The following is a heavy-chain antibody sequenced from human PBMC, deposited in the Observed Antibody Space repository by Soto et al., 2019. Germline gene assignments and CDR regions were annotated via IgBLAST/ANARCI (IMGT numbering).Heavy chain of an antibody. CDR2: INAGNGNT. J-gene: IGHJ6*03. Sequence: ASVKVSCKASGYTFTSYAMHWVRQAPGQRLEWMGWINAGNGNTKYSQKFQGRVTITRDTSASTAYMELSSLRSEDTAVYYCARCLVGYYYYYMDVWGKGTTVTVSS. D-gene: IGHD2-15*01. V-gene: IGHV1-3*01. CDR1: GYTFTSYA. CDR3: ARCLVGYYYYYMDV.